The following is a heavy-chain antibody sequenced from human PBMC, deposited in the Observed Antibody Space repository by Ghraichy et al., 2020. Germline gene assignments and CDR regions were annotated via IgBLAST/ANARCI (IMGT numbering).Heavy chain of an antibody. CDR2: INPNSGGT. Sequence: ASVKVSCKASGYTFTDYYIHWVRQAPGQGLEWMGWINPNSGGTNYAQKFQGWVTMTRATSISTVYIELRRLMSDDTAKYYCARSLATVTNYYYYSMDVWGQGTTVTVSS. J-gene: IGHJ6*02. D-gene: IGHD4-11*01. CDR1: GYTFTDYY. V-gene: IGHV1-2*04. CDR3: ARSLATVTNYYYYSMDV.